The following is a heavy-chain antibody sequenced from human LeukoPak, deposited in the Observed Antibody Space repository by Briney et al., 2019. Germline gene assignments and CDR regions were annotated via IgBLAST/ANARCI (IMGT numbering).Heavy chain of an antibody. V-gene: IGHV3-23*01. CDR3: AKDSQRAVASG. CDR2: ISGSGGST. Sequence: GGSLRLSCAASGFTFSSYAMSWVRQAPGKGLEWVSAISGSGGSTYYADSVKGRFTISRDNSKNTLYLQMNSLRAEDAAVYYCAKDSQRAVASGWGQGTLVTVSS. D-gene: IGHD6-19*01. J-gene: IGHJ4*02. CDR1: GFTFSSYA.